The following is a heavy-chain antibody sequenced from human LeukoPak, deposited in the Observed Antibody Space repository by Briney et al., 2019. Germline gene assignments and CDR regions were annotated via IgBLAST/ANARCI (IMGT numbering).Heavy chain of an antibody. J-gene: IGHJ4*02. V-gene: IGHV3-73*01. CDR3: TRRNPVQATDY. CDR1: GFTFSGSA. D-gene: IGHD1-1*01. Sequence: GGSLRLSCAASGFTFSGSAMHWVRQASGKGLEWVGRIRSKANCYATAYAASVEGRFTISRDDSKNTAYLQMNSLKTEDTAVYYCTRRNPVQATDYWGQGTLVTVSS. CDR2: IRSKANCYAT.